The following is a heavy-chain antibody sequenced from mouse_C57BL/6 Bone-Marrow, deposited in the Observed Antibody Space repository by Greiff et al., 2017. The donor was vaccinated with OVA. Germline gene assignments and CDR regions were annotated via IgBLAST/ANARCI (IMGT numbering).Heavy chain of an antibody. J-gene: IGHJ3*01. CDR3: ASGDGYYEAWFAY. Sequence: VQLQQSGPELVKPGASVKISCKASGYTFTDYYMNWVKQSHGKSLEWIGDINPNNGGTSYNQKFKGKATLTVDKSSSTAYMELRSLTSEDSAVYYCASGDGYYEAWFAYWGQGTLVTVSA. D-gene: IGHD2-3*01. V-gene: IGHV1-26*01. CDR2: INPNNGGT. CDR1: GYTFTDYY.